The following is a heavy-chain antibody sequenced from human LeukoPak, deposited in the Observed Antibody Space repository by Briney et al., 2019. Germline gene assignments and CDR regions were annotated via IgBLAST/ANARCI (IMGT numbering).Heavy chain of an antibody. Sequence: GGSLRLSCAAPGFTFSNYAIHWVRQAPGKGLEWAALISKDGTNKYYPDSVKGRFTISRDNSKNTLYLQMNSLRAEDTAVYYCAILGYSSSVFDCWGQGTLVTVSS. CDR2: ISKDGTNK. J-gene: IGHJ4*02. D-gene: IGHD6-13*01. CDR3: AILGYSSSVFDC. CDR1: GFTFSNYA. V-gene: IGHV3-30-3*01.